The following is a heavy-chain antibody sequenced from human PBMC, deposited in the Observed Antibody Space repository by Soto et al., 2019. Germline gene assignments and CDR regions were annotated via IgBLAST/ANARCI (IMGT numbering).Heavy chain of an antibody. J-gene: IGHJ4*02. D-gene: IGHD5-18*01. V-gene: IGHV3-21*01. CDR2: FGVSIPYI. CDR3: AKAPGGYNYGGYFDY. Sequence: EVQLVESGGGLVKPGGSLRLSCAASGFTFSSYNMNWVRQAPGKGLEWVSSFGVSIPYIYYADSVKGRFTISRDNAKNSLFLQRNSLRAEETAVYYCAKAPGGYNYGGYFDYWGQGTLVAVSS. CDR1: GFTFSSYN.